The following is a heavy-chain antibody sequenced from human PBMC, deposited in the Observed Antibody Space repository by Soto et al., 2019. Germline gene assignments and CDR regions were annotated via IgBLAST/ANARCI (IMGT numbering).Heavy chain of an antibody. CDR1: GFTFSDYY. J-gene: IGHJ4*02. D-gene: IGHD6-13*01. V-gene: IGHV3-11*05. CDR2: ISSSSSYT. Sequence: PGGSLRLSCAASGFTFSDYYMSWIRQAPGKGLEWVSYISSSSSYTNYADSVKGRFTISRDNAKNSLYLQMNSLRAEDTAVYYCARGRIKAAGTGPFDYWGQGILVTAS. CDR3: ARGRIKAAGTGPFDY.